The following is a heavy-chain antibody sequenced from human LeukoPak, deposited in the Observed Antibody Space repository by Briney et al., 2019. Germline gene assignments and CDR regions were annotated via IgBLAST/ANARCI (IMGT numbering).Heavy chain of an antibody. V-gene: IGHV3-33*01. D-gene: IGHD4-17*01. CDR2: FWYSGKTK. CDR1: GVTSCKYG. CDR3: ASNGDDTEISV. Sequence: RGGSLRHSCAGTGVTSCKYGMRWFRQAPGLGLEWVATFWYSGKTKYYTDSVKCRFTLSRDNSRSTLYLQLTSLIAEDTSLYHCASNGDDTEISVWGQGTLVTVSS. J-gene: IGHJ3*01.